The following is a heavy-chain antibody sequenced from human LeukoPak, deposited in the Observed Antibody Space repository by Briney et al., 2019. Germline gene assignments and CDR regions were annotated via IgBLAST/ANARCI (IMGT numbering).Heavy chain of an antibody. CDR3: ARALYTVYYYYGMDV. CDR1: GFTFSSYA. CDR2: ISYDGSNK. Sequence: GGSLRLSCAASGFTFSSYAMHWVRQAPGKGLEWVAVISYDGSNKYYADSVKGRFTISRDNSKNTLYLQMNSLRAEDTAVYYCARALYTVYYYYGMDVWGQGTTVTVSS. J-gene: IGHJ6*02. V-gene: IGHV3-30-3*01. D-gene: IGHD2-2*02.